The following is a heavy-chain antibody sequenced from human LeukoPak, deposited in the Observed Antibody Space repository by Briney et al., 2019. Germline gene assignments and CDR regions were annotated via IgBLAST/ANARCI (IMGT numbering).Heavy chain of an antibody. Sequence: SVKVSCKASGGTFSSYAISWVRQAPGQGLEWVGGIIPIFGTANYAQKFQGRVTITADESTSTAYMELSSLRSEDTAVYYCARPSGYCSSTSCYGKFLGAFDIWGQGTMVTVSS. CDR2: IIPIFGTA. CDR1: GGTFSSYA. CDR3: ARPSGYCSSTSCYGKFLGAFDI. V-gene: IGHV1-69*13. D-gene: IGHD2-2*03. J-gene: IGHJ3*02.